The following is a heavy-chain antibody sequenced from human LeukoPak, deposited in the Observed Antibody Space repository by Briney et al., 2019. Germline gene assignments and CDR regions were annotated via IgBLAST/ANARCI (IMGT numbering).Heavy chain of an antibody. D-gene: IGHD1-26*01. CDR1: GVTFSSFS. Sequence: GGSLRRSCETSGVTFSSFSLNWVRQAPGKGLEWLSYISSSSRSKYYADSVKGRFIVSRDNAKNSLYLQMDSLRAEDTALYYCASQSSGSSTRAPDFWSQGTLVTVSS. CDR2: ISSSSRSK. CDR3: ASQSSGSSTRAPDF. V-gene: IGHV3-48*04. J-gene: IGHJ4*02.